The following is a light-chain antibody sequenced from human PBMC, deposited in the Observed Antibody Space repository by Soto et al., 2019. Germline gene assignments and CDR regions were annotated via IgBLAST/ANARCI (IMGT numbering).Light chain of an antibody. CDR2: DAS. V-gene: IGKV3-11*01. CDR1: QNVSSY. Sequence: EIVLTQSPSTLSLSPGERATLVCRASQNVSSYLVWYQQKPGQPPRLLIYDASNRATGVPARFSGSGSGTDFTLTISSLEPEDFAVYYCQQRSDWPITFGQGTRLEIK. J-gene: IGKJ5*01. CDR3: QQRSDWPIT.